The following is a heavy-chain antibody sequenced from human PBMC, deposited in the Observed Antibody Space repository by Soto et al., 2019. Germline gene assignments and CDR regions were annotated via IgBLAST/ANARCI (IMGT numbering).Heavy chain of an antibody. V-gene: IGHV4-34*01. D-gene: IGHD6-19*01. Sequence: TLSLTCAVYGGSFSGYFWNWIRQTPGKGLEWIGKVNHNGRNNYNPSLKSRVTISLDMSKNQISLKLTSVTAADTAVYYCARGGSSDWQVAFDFWGQGTMVTVSS. CDR1: GGSFSGYF. CDR3: ARGGSSDWQVAFDF. CDR2: VNHNGRN. J-gene: IGHJ3*01.